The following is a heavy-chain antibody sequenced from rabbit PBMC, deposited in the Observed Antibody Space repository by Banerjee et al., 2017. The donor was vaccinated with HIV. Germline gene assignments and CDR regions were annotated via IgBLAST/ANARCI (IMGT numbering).Heavy chain of an antibody. J-gene: IGHJ6*01. Sequence: EESGGDLVKPEGSLTLTCTASGFSFSSSYWICWVLQAPGKGLELIACIYNGDVSTYYASWTKGRITIPKTSSTTVTLQMTSLTAADTATYFCVRAGVYAHVTYYYGMDLWGQGTLVS. CDR1: GFSFSSSYW. V-gene: IGHV1S45*01. D-gene: IGHD6-1*01. CDR2: IYNGDVST. CDR3: VRAGVYAHVTYYYGMDL.